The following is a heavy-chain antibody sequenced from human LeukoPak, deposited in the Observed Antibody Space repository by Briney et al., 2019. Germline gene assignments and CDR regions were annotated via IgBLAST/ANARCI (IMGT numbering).Heavy chain of an antibody. D-gene: IGHD3-10*01. CDR2: INPNSGGT. Sequence: GASVKVSCKASGYTFTGYYMHWVRQAPGQGLEGMGWINPNSGGTNYAQKFQGRVTMTRHTSISTAYMELSRLRSDDTAVYYCARLLWFGESTYYFDYWDQGTLVTVYS. V-gene: IGHV1-2*02. CDR3: ARLLWFGESTYYFDY. CDR1: GYTFTGYY. J-gene: IGHJ4*02.